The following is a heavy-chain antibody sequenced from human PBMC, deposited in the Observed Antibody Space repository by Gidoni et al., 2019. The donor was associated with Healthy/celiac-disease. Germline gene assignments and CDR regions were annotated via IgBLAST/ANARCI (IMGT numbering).Heavy chain of an antibody. CDR3: AADYGDSDY. J-gene: IGHJ4*02. Sequence: QVQLQESGPGLVKPSATLSLTCTVTGGSISSYYWSWIRQPAGKGLEWIGRIYTSGSTTYNPSLKSRVTILVDTSKTQFSLKLSSVTAADTAVYYCAADYGDSDYWGQGTLVTVSS. D-gene: IGHD4-17*01. V-gene: IGHV4-4*07. CDR1: GGSISSYY. CDR2: IYTSGST.